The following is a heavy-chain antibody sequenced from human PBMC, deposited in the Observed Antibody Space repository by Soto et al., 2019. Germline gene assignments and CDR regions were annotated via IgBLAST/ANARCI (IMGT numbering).Heavy chain of an antibody. Sequence: SGTLSLPCPFSGGSQNNFYWGWIRQAPGEGLQYIGYISYMGTTNYNPSLKSRVTISVDTSKNQFSLKLSSVTAADTAVYYCARGLYYYGSGSSNWFDPWGQGTLVTVSS. J-gene: IGHJ5*02. CDR2: ISYMGTT. V-gene: IGHV4-59*12. CDR3: ARGLYYYGSGSSNWFDP. CDR1: GGSQNNFY. D-gene: IGHD3-10*01.